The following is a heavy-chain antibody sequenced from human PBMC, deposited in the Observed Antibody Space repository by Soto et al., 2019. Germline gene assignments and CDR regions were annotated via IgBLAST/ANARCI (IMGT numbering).Heavy chain of an antibody. CDR3: ARAAVPIDSLFESLDWFDP. Sequence: ASVKVSCKASGYTFTGYYMHWVRQAPGQGLEWMGWINPNSGGTNYAQKFQGWVTMTRDTSISTAYMELSRLRSDDTAVYYCARAAVPIDSLFESLDWFDPWGQGTLVTVSS. D-gene: IGHD2-15*01. CDR2: INPNSGGT. J-gene: IGHJ5*02. V-gene: IGHV1-2*04. CDR1: GYTFTGYY.